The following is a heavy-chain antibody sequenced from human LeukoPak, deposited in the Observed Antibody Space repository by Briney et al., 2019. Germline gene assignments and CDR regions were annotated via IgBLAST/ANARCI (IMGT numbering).Heavy chain of an antibody. CDR3: ASLKKQHLRLSPPDY. CDR1: GGSISNYF. Sequence: SETPSLTCSVSGGSISNYFWTWIRQPPGKGLEWIGYIYSSGSTYYNPSLKSRVTISVDTSKNQFSLRLNSVTAADTAVYYCASLKKQHLRLSPPDYWGQGTLVTVSS. V-gene: IGHV4-59*08. J-gene: IGHJ4*02. CDR2: IYSSGST. D-gene: IGHD1/OR15-1a*01.